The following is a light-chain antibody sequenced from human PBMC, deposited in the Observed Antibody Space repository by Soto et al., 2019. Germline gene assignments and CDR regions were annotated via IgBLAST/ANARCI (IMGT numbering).Light chain of an antibody. CDR2: GAS. CDR1: QSVSSNY. V-gene: IGKV3-20*01. J-gene: IGKJ4*01. CDR3: QQDGRSLT. Sequence: EIVLTQSPGTLSLSPGERATLSCRASQSVSSNYLAWYQQKPGQAPRLLIYGASSRATGIPDRFSGSGSGTDFTLTISRLEPEDFAVYYCQQDGRSLTFGGGTKVEIK.